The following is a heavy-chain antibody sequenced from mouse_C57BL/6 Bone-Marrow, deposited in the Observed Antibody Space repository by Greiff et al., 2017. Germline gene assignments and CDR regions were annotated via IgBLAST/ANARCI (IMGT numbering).Heavy chain of an antibody. Sequence: EVQLVESGGDLVKPGGSLKLSCAASGFTFSSYGMSWVRQTPDKRLEWVATISSGGSYTYYPDSVKGRFTISRDNAKNTLYLQMSSLKSEDTAMYYCARQMDYDGRGFAYWGQGTLVTVSA. J-gene: IGHJ3*01. CDR1: GFTFSSYG. CDR2: ISSGGSYT. D-gene: IGHD2-4*01. CDR3: ARQMDYDGRGFAY. V-gene: IGHV5-6*01.